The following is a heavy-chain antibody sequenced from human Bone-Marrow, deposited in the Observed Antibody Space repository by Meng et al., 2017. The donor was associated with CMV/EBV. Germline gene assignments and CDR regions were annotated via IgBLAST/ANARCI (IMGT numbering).Heavy chain of an antibody. CDR3: ARDRYYDSSWKPAFDI. V-gene: IGHV4-34*01. CDR2: INHSGST. J-gene: IGHJ3*02. D-gene: IGHD3-22*01. CDR1: GGSFSGYY. Sequence: GSLRLSCAVYGGSFSGYYWSWIRQPPGKGLEWIGEINHSGSTNYNPSLKSRVTMSVDTSKNQFSLKLSSVTAADTAVYYCARDRYYDSSWKPAFDIWGQGTMVTVSS.